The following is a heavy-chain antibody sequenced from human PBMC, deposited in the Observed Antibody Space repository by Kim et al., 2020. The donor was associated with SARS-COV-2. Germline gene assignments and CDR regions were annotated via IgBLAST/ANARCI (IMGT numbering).Heavy chain of an antibody. Sequence: SETLSLTCTVSGGSISSYYWSWIRQPPGKGLEWIGYIYYSGSTNYNPSLKSRVTISVDTSKNQFSLKLSSVTAADTAVYYCARDNGQYSSGWYEGGGGWFDPWGQGTLVTVSS. V-gene: IGHV4-59*13. CDR1: GGSISSYY. CDR2: IYYSGST. J-gene: IGHJ5*02. CDR3: ARDNGQYSSGWYEGGGGWFDP. D-gene: IGHD6-19*01.